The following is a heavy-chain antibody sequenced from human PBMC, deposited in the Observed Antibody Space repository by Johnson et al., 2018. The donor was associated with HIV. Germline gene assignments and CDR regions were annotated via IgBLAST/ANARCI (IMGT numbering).Heavy chain of an antibody. V-gene: IGHV3-30*04. J-gene: IGHJ3*02. CDR1: GFTFSSYA. Sequence: QVQLVESGGGVVQPGRSLRLSCAASGFTFSSYAMHWVRQAPGKGLEWVAVMSSDGSSKYYADSVKGRFTISRDNSRNTLYLQMNSLRAEDTAVYYCARDQASFGVVLASDAFDIWGQGTMVTVSS. CDR3: ARDQASFGVVLASDAFDI. D-gene: IGHD3-3*01. CDR2: MSSDGSSK.